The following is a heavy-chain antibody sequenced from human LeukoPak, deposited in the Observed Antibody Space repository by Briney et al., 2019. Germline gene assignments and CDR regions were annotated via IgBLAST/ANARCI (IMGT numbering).Heavy chain of an antibody. CDR3: AKESDSLWDFDY. CDR2: ISGSGGST. J-gene: IGHJ4*02. Sequence: PGGSLRLSCAASGFTFSSYAMSWVRQAPGKGLEWVSAISGSGGSTYYADSVKGRFIISRDNSMNTLYLQMNSLRAEDTAVYYCAKESDSLWDFDYWGQGTLVTVSS. V-gene: IGHV3-23*01. D-gene: IGHD1-26*01. CDR1: GFTFSSYA.